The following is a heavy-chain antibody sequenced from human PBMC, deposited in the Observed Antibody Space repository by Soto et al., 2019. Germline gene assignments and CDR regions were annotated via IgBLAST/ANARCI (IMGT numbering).Heavy chain of an antibody. D-gene: IGHD1-26*01. J-gene: IGHJ4*02. CDR2: IYYSGST. Sequence: QVQLQESGQGLVKPSQTLSLTCTVSGGSISSGGYYWSWIRQHPGKGLEWIGYIYYSGSTYYNPSLKSRVTISVDTSKNQFSLKLSSVTAADTAVYYCARGGGSYYATGNFDYWGQGTLVTVSS. CDR3: ARGGGSYYATGNFDY. CDR1: GGSISSGGYY. V-gene: IGHV4-31*03.